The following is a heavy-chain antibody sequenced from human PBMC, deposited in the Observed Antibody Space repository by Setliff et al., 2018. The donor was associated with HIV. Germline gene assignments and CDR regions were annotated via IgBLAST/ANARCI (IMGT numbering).Heavy chain of an antibody. D-gene: IGHD2-8*01. Sequence: PGESLKISCKGSGYSFSNYWIGWVRQMPGKGLEWMGIIYPGDSDNRYRPSFQGQVTISADKSISTAYLQWSGLEGSETAMYYCARHCNSGSCYKGNGHYGMDVWGQGTTVTVSS. CDR3: ARHCNSGSCYKGNGHYGMDV. CDR1: GYSFSNYW. J-gene: IGHJ6*02. CDR2: IYPGDSDN. V-gene: IGHV5-51*01.